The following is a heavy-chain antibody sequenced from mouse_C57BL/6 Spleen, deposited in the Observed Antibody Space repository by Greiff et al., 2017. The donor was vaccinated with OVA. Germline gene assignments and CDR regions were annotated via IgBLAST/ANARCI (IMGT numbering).Heavy chain of an antibody. V-gene: IGHV1-63*01. CDR3: ARDRGYGGGYAMDY. D-gene: IGHD2-2*01. J-gene: IGHJ4*01. CDR1: GYTFTNYW. Sequence: QVQLQQSGAELVRPGTSVKMSCKASGYTFTNYWIGWAKQRPGHGLEWIGDIYPGGGYTNYNEKFKGKATLTADKSSSTAYMQFSSLTSEDSAIYYWARDRGYGGGYAMDYWGQGTSVTVSS. CDR2: IYPGGGYT.